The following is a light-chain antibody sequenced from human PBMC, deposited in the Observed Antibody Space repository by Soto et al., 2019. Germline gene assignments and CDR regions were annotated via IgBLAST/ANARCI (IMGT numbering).Light chain of an antibody. CDR3: QQYKDWPWT. Sequence: MKQSAATMSVSPGERATLSCRASHSVGSTLAWYQQKHGQAPRLLMYDTSTRDTGIPARFSGRGSWTEFTLTLSRLQSDDFKVFYCQQYKDWPWTVGQGTKVDIK. J-gene: IGKJ1*01. CDR1: HSVGST. CDR2: DTS. V-gene: IGKV3-15*01.